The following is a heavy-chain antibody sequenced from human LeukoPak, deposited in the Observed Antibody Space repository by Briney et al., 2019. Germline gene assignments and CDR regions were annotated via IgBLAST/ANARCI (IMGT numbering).Heavy chain of an antibody. V-gene: IGHV4-59*01. D-gene: IGHD3-3*01. Sequence: SETLSLTCTVSGGSISSYYWSWIRQPPGKGLEWIGYIYYSGSTNYNPTLKSRVTISVDTSKNQFSLKLSSVTAADTAVYYCARSRFYYYMDVWGKGTTVTVSS. CDR2: IYYSGST. J-gene: IGHJ6*03. CDR1: GGSISSYY. CDR3: ARSRFYYYMDV.